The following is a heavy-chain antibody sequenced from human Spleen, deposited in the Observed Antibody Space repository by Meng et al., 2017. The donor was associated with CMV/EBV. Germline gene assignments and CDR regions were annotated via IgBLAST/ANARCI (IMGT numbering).Heavy chain of an antibody. D-gene: IGHD3-9*01. J-gene: IGHJ3*02. Sequence: SETLSLTCTVSVDSFSSDYYWAWIRQPPGKGLEWIGSISHSGGTNYNPSLQRRVTMSVDTSKKVFSLKVSSVTAADTAVYYCASGESYDILTGYYPLINAFDIWGQGTVVTVSS. CDR3: ASGESYDILTGYYPLINAFDI. CDR2: ISHSGGT. V-gene: IGHV4-38-2*02. CDR1: VDSFSSDYY.